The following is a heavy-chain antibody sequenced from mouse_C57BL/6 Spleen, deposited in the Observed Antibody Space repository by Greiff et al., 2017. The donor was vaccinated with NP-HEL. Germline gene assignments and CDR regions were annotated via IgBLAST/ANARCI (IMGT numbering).Heavy chain of an antibody. CDR1: GYTFTSYW. CDR2: IHPNSGST. J-gene: IGHJ1*03. D-gene: IGHD1-1*01. CDR3: ARSITTVVVRDWYFDV. Sequence: QVQLKQPGAELVKPGASVKLSCKASGYTFTSYWMHWVKQRPGQGLEWIGMIHPNSGSTNYNEKFKSKATLTVDKSSSTAYMQLSSLTSEDSAVYYCARSITTVVVRDWYFDVWGTGTTVTVSS. V-gene: IGHV1-64*01.